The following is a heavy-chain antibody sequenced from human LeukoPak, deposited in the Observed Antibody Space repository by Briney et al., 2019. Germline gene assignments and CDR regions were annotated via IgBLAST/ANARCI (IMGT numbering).Heavy chain of an antibody. J-gene: IGHJ4*02. CDR1: GGSIRSGGYY. D-gene: IGHD3-10*01. V-gene: IGHV4-31*03. Sequence: PSQTLSLTCTVSGGSIRSGGYYWGWIHQHPGKGLEWIGYIYYSGSTYYNPSLKSRVTISVDTSKNQFSLKLSSVTAADTAVYYCARALYGSGSYYNEPHFDYWGQGTLVTVSS. CDR3: ARALYGSGSYYNEPHFDY. CDR2: IYYSGST.